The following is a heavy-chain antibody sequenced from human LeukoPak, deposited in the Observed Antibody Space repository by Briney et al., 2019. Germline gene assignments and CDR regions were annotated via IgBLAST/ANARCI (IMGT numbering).Heavy chain of an antibody. CDR3: ARDERPWWSSGPGPVDY. Sequence: PSETLSLTCTVSGGSISSSSYYWGWIRQPPGKGLEWIGSIYYSGSTYYNPSLKSRVTISVDTSKNQFSLKLSSVTAADTAVYYCARDERPWWSSGPGPVDYWGQGTLVTVSS. D-gene: IGHD6-19*01. CDR2: IYYSGST. CDR1: GGSISSSSYY. V-gene: IGHV4-39*07. J-gene: IGHJ4*02.